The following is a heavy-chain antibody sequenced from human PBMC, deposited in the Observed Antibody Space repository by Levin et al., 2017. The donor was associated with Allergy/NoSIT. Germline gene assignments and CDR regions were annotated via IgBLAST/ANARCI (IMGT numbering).Heavy chain of an antibody. V-gene: IGHV5-51*01. D-gene: IGHD3-10*01. CDR1: FSLFPPSF. J-gene: IGHJ4*02. CDR2: IYPDDSDT. CDR3: AKATMLRGMIFGLDY. Sequence: SFPSSFSLFPPSFLGWVRQMPGKGLEWMGIIYPDDSDTRYSPSFQGQVTISAYQSINTAYLQWSSLKASDTAMYYCAKATMLRGMIFGLDYWGRGTLVTVSS.